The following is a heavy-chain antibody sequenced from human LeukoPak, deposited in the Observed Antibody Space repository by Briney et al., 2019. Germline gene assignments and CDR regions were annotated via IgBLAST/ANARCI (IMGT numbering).Heavy chain of an antibody. CDR1: GGSFSDYA. J-gene: IGHJ4*02. V-gene: IGHV4-34*01. CDR2: INHRGGT. D-gene: IGHD5-18*01. Sequence: PSETLSLTCAVYGGSFSDYAWTWIRQPPGKGLEWIGEINHRGGTNHNPSLMSRVIMSVDTSKNQISLKVSSVTAADTAVYYCARARGYSYGFDYWGQGTLVTVSS. CDR3: ARARGYSYGFDY.